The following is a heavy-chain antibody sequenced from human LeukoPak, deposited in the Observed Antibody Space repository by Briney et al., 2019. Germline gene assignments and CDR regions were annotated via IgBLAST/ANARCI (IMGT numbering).Heavy chain of an antibody. Sequence: GGPLRLPCAASGFPFSSFPMYWAPQPPGGGVVGFSRISGSGGSTDYADSVKGRFTISRDNSKSTLYLQMNSLRAEDTAVYYCAKDLGWSYSDYGTLDYWGQGTLVTVSS. D-gene: IGHD4-11*01. V-gene: IGHV3-23*01. CDR2: ISGSGGST. CDR3: AKDLGWSYSDYGTLDY. CDR1: GFPFSSFP. J-gene: IGHJ4*02.